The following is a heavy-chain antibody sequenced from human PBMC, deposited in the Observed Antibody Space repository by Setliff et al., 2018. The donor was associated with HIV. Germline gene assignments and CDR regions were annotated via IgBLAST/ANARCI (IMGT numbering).Heavy chain of an antibody. D-gene: IGHD4-4*01. J-gene: IGHJ6*03. CDR3: AKDTVTGDYYYSYMDV. CDR1: GFTVSSVH. CDR2: ISWKSGRT. V-gene: IGHV3-9*01. Sequence: GGSLRLSCAASGFTVSSVHMRWVRQTPGKGLEWVSGISWKSGRTGYADSVKGRFTISRDNAKNSLYLQMNSLRAEDTALYYCAKDTVTGDYYYSYMDVWGKGTTVTVSS.